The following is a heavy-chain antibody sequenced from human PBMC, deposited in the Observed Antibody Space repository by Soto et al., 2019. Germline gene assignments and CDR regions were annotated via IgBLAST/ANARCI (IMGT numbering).Heavy chain of an antibody. CDR2: ISSSGSTI. CDR1: GFTFSSYE. V-gene: IGHV3-48*03. Sequence: GSLRLSCAASGFTFSSYEMNWGRQAPGKGLGGVSYISSSGSTIYYADSVKGRFTISRDNAKNSLYLQMNRLRAEDTAVYYCAPTHLRAWYFDPWGRGTLVTAPS. J-gene: IGHJ2*01. CDR3: APTHLRAWYFDP.